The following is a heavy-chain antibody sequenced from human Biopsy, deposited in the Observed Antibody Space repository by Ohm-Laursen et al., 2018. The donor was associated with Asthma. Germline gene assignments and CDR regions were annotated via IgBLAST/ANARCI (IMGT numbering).Heavy chain of an antibody. CDR3: ARSIYDFWSGYYGMDV. CDR2: ICHDGGNK. V-gene: IGHV3-33*01. J-gene: IGHJ6*02. CDR1: GFTFSSYR. Sequence: SLRLSCAASGFTFSSYRMHWVRQAPGKGLEWVAVICHDGGNKYYADSVKGRFTISRDNSKNTLYLQMNSPRAEDTAVYYCARSIYDFWSGYYGMDVWGQGTTATVSS. D-gene: IGHD3-3*01.